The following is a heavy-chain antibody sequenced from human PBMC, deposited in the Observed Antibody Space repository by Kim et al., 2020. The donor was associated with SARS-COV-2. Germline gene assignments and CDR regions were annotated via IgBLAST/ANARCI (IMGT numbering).Heavy chain of an antibody. CDR1: GFTFSSYG. V-gene: IGHV3-30*18. CDR3: AKDPQVSVLLWFGELTFYGMDV. Sequence: GGSLRLSCAASGFTFSSYGMHWVRQAPGKGLEWVAVISYDGSNKYYADSVKGRFTISRDNSKNTLYLQMNSLRAEDTAVYYCAKDPQVSVLLWFGELTFYGMDVWGQGTTVTVSS. D-gene: IGHD3-10*01. J-gene: IGHJ6*02. CDR2: ISYDGSNK.